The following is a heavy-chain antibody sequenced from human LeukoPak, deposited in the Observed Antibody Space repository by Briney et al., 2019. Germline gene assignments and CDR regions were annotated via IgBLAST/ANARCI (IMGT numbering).Heavy chain of an antibody. J-gene: IGHJ6*03. CDR1: GYTFTSYG. V-gene: IGHV1-18*01. Sequence: ASVKVSCKASGYTFTSYGISWVRQAPGQGLEWMGWISAYNGNTNYAQKLQGRVTTTTDTSTSTAYMELRSLRSDNTAVYYCARVVYYGSGSYRFDYYYYMDVWGKGTTVTISS. CDR3: ARVVYYGSGSYRFDYYYYMDV. CDR2: ISAYNGNT. D-gene: IGHD3-10*01.